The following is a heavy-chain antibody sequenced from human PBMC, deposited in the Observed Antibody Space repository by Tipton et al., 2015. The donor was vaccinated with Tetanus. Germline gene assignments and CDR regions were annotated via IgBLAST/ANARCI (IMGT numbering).Heavy chain of an antibody. J-gene: IGHJ4*02. CDR1: GFIFSVYG. D-gene: IGHD6-19*01. V-gene: IGHV3-30*18. CDR2: ISSDGNDV. CDR3: AKEYSGWPTEIGS. Sequence: SLRLSCAASGFIFSVYGMHWVRQSPGKGLDWVAIISSDGNDVSYADSVKGRFTISRDNSKNTLHLQMNSLRAEDTAVYYCAKEYSGWPTEIGSWGQGTLVTVST.